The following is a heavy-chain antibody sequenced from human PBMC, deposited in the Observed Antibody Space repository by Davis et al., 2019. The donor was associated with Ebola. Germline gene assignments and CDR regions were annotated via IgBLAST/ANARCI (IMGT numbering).Heavy chain of an antibody. CDR3: ARDRRALSNNYFDP. V-gene: IGHV3-33*01. CDR2: IWYDGSNK. Sequence: PGGSLRLSCAASGFPFSSYGIHWVRLTPGKGLEWVAVIWYDGSNKNYADSVRGRFTISRDNSKNTVYLQMNSLRDDDTAVYYCARDRRALSNNYFDPWGQGTLVIVSS. J-gene: IGHJ5*02. CDR1: GFPFSSYG.